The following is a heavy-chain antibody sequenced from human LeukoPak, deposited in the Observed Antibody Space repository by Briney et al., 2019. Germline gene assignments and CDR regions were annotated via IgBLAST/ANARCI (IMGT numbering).Heavy chain of an antibody. J-gene: IGHJ5*02. CDR1: GYTFTGYY. D-gene: IGHD3-16*01. V-gene: IGHV1-2*02. CDR2: INPNSGGT. CDR3: ARDTGDTYSWFDP. Sequence: ASVKVSCKASGYTFTGYYMHWVRQAPGQGLEWMGWINPNSGGTNYAQKFQGRVTMTRDTSISTAYMELSRLRSDDTAVYYCARDTGDTYSWFDPWGQGTLVTVSP.